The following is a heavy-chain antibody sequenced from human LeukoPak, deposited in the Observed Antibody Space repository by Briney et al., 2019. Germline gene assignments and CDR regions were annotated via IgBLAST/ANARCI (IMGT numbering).Heavy chain of an antibody. D-gene: IGHD3-10*01. CDR1: ADSITNYY. CDR3: ARSSVGSGSNFDY. J-gene: IGHJ4*02. V-gene: IGHV4-4*07. Sequence: SETLSLTFSVSADSITNYYWNWIRHPAGKGLEWIGRIYINGITNYNPSLKSRVTMSVDTSKNHFSLNLSSVTAADTAVYYCARSSVGSGSNFDYWGQGTLVTVSS. CDR2: IYINGIT.